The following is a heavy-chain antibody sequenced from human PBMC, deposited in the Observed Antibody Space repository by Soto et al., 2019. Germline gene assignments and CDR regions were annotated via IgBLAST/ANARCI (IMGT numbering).Heavy chain of an antibody. CDR2: ISYDGRNK. CDR3: AREAEAFDY. J-gene: IGHJ4*02. V-gene: IGHV3-30*04. CDR1: GFTFSSYA. Sequence: QVQLVESGGGVVQPGRSLRLSCAASGFTFSSYAIHWVRQAPGKGLEWVAVISYDGRNKYYADSVKGRFTISRDNSKNTLSLQMNSLRVEDTAVYCCAREAEAFDYWGQGTLVTVSS.